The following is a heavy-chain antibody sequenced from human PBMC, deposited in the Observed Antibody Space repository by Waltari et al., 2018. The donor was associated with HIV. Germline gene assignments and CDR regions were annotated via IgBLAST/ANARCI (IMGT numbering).Heavy chain of an antibody. Sequence: QLQLQESGPGLVKPSEPLSLTCTVPGGPISSSRYYWGWNRQPPGKGPEWIGSIYYSGSTYYNPSLKSRVTISVDTSKNQCSLKLSSVTAADTAVYYCARHVPPDCSGGSCYPGAFDIWGQGTMVTVSS. V-gene: IGHV4-39*01. CDR2: IYYSGST. CDR3: ARHVPPDCSGGSCYPGAFDI. J-gene: IGHJ3*02. D-gene: IGHD2-15*01. CDR1: GGPISSSRYY.